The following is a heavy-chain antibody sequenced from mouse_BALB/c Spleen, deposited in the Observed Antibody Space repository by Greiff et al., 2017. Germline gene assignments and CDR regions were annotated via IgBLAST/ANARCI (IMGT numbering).Heavy chain of an antibody. CDR1: GFNINDTY. V-gene: IGHV14-3*02. D-gene: IGHD2-3*01. CDR3: AGYDGYFYAMDY. Sequence: VQLQQSGAELVKPGASVKLSCTASGFNINDTYMHWVKQRPEQGLEWIGRIDPANGNTKYDPKFQGKATITADTSSNTAYLQLSSLTSEDTAVYYCAGYDGYFYAMDYWGQGTSVTVSS. CDR2: IDPANGNT. J-gene: IGHJ4*01.